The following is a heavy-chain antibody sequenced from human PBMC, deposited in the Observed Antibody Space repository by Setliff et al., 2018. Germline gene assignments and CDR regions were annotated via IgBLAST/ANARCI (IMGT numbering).Heavy chain of an antibody. Sequence: GGSLRLSCAASGFTFSSYWMHWVRQSPEKGLVWVSRISGDGSTTTYADSVKGRFTISRDDSKSIAYLQMNSLKTEDTAVYYCTRDQGVGFWSGYYYYYYMDVWGKGTTVTVSS. CDR2: ISGDGSTT. V-gene: IGHV3-74*01. D-gene: IGHD3-3*01. CDR3: TRDQGVGFWSGYYYYYYMDV. CDR1: GFTFSSYW. J-gene: IGHJ6*03.